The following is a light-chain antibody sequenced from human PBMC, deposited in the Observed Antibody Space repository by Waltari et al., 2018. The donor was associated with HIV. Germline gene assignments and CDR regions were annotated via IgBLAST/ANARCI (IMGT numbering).Light chain of an antibody. CDR3: QQYSNYPGT. Sequence: DIQMTQSPSTLSASVGDRVTITCRASQSISSWLAWYQQKPGNAPKLLIYNASSLESGVPSRFSGSGSGPEFTLTISSLQPDDFATYYCQQYSNYPGTFGQGTKLEIK. CDR1: QSISSW. J-gene: IGKJ2*02. V-gene: IGKV1-5*03. CDR2: NAS.